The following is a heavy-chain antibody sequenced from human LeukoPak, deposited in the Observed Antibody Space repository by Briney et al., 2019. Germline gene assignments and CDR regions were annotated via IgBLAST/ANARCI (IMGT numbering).Heavy chain of an antibody. CDR3: ARDSERYCSGGSCYPDAFDI. V-gene: IGHV3-48*02. J-gene: IGHJ3*02. Sequence: PGGSLRLSCAASGFTFSRYSMHWVRQAPGEGLEWVSYISSSSSTVYYADSVKGRFTISRDNAKNSLYLQMNSLRDEDTAVYYCARDSERYCSGGSCYPDAFDIWGQGTMVTVSS. CDR2: ISSSSSTV. D-gene: IGHD2-15*01. CDR1: GFTFSRYS.